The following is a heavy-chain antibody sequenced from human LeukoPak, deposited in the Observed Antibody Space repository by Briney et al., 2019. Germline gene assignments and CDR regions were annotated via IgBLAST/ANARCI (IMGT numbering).Heavy chain of an antibody. V-gene: IGHV3-20*04. D-gene: IGHD3-10*01. CDR2: INWNGGCT. J-gene: IGHJ4*02. CDR1: GFTFDDYG. CDR3: ARVYAMVRGVYYFDY. Sequence: PGGSLRLSCAASGFTFDDYGMSWVRQAPGKGLEWVSGINWNGGCTGYADSVKGRFTISRDNAKNSLYLQMNSLRAEDTALYYCARVYAMVRGVYYFDYWGQGTLVTVSS.